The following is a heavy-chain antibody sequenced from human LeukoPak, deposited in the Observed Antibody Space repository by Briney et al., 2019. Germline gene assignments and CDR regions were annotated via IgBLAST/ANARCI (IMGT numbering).Heavy chain of an antibody. CDR2: ISAYSGNA. CDR3: ARDGGDLTTHDAIDI. Sequence: RASVKVSCKASGFTFSTYGFTWVRQAPGQGLEWMGWISAYSGNADYAQKFQDRFTMTTDTSTNTAYMELRSLRSDDTAVYYCARDGGDLTTHDAIDIWGQGTMVTVS. CDR1: GFTFSTYG. V-gene: IGHV1-18*01. D-gene: IGHD1-1*01. J-gene: IGHJ3*02.